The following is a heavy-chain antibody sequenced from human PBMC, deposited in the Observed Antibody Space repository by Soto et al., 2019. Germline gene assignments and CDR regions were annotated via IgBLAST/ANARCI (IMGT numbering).Heavy chain of an antibody. Sequence: QVQLVESGGGVVKPGRSLRLSCAASGFTFISYAMHWVRQAPGKGLEWVAVISFDGSTEYYADSVNGRFSISSDNSKITVYLQMNSLRSEDTAVYYCARSRHGSGSYTHFYYGLDVWGQGTTVTVSS. CDR3: ARSRHGSGSYTHFYYGLDV. V-gene: IGHV3-30-3*01. CDR1: GFTFISYA. CDR2: ISFDGSTE. D-gene: IGHD3-10*01. J-gene: IGHJ6*02.